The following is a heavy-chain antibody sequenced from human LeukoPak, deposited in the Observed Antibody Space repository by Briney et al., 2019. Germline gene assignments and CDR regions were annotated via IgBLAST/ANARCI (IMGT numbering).Heavy chain of an antibody. J-gene: IGHJ4*02. Sequence: PSETLSLTCAVCLYSISSAYYWGWIRQPPGKGLEWIGSIYHSGSAYYNPSLKSRVTISVDTSKNQFSVTLSSVTAADTAVYYCASYNSGWYYFDYWGQGTLVTVSS. V-gene: IGHV4-38-2*01. D-gene: IGHD6-19*01. CDR1: LYSISSAYY. CDR2: IYHSGSA. CDR3: ASYNSGWYYFDY.